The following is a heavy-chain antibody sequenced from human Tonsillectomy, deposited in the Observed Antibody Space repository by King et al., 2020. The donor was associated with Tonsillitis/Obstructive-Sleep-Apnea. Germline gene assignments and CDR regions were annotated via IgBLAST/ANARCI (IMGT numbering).Heavy chain of an antibody. D-gene: IGHD6-6*01. Sequence: VQLVESGGGLIQPGGSLRLSCAASGFSVSRKYMSWVRQAPGKGLEWVSVIYSGGSTYYGDSVKGRFTISRDNSKNTVHLQMNSLRADDTAVYYCATSPVSASSFYLDSWGQGSLVTVSS. CDR2: IYSGGST. CDR3: ATSPVSASSFYLDS. V-gene: IGHV3-53*01. J-gene: IGHJ4*02. CDR1: GFSVSRKY.